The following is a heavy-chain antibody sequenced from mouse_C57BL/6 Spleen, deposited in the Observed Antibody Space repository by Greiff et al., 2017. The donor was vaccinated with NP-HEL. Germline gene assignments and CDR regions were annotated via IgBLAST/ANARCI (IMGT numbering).Heavy chain of an antibody. CDR3: ARRGEGVDY. CDR2: INPGSGGT. V-gene: IGHV1-54*01. J-gene: IGHJ4*01. Sequence: QVQLQQSGAELVRPGTSVKVSCKASGYAFTNYLIEWVKQRPGQGLEWIGVINPGSGGTNYNEKFKGKATLTADKSSSTAYMQLSSLTSEDSAVYFCARRGEGVDYWGQGTSVTVSS. CDR1: GYAFTNYL.